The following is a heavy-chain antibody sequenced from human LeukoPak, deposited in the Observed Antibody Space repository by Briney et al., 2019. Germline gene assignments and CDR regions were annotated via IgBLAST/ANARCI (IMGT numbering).Heavy chain of an antibody. D-gene: IGHD3-10*01. CDR2: IKQDGSEK. Sequence: PGGSLRLSCAASGFTFSSYWMSWVRQAPGKGLEWAANIKQDGSEKYYVDSVKGRFTISRDNAKNSLYLQMNSLRAEDTAVYYCARYYYGSGSYDFDYWGQGTLVTVSS. CDR1: GFTFSSYW. J-gene: IGHJ4*02. V-gene: IGHV3-7*01. CDR3: ARYYYGSGSYDFDY.